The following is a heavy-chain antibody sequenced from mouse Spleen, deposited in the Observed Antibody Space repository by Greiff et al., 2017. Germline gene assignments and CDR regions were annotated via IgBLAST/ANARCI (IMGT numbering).Heavy chain of an antibody. CDR1: GYTFTDYE. D-gene: IGHD1-1*01. CDR3: TREDGSSSAWFAY. CDR2: IDPETGGT. J-gene: IGHJ3*01. V-gene: IGHV1-15*01. Sequence: QVQLKQSGAELVRPGASVTLSCKASGYTFTDYEMHWVKQTPVHGLEWIGAIDPETGGTAYNQKFKGKAILTADKSSSTAYMELRSLTSEDSAVYYCTREDGSSSAWFAYWGQGTLVTVSA.